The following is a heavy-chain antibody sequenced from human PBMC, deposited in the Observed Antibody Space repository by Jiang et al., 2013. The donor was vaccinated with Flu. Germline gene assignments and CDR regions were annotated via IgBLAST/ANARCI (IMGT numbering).Heavy chain of an antibody. CDR2: LLQWEH. CDR3: ARSGDRETFDY. V-gene: IGHV4-59*01. CDR1: GGSISSYY. Sequence: SLTCTVSGGSISSYYWSWIRQPQEGTGVDWVYLLQWEHQLQPSLKSRVTVSVDTSKNQFSLKLSSVTAADTAVYYCARSGDRETFDYWGQGTLVTVSS. J-gene: IGHJ4*02. D-gene: IGHD7-27*01.